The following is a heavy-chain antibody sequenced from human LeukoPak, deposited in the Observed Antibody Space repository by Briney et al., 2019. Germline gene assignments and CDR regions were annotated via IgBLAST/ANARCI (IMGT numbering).Heavy chain of an antibody. CDR1: GYTFTSYY. D-gene: IGHD3-3*01. CDR2: INPSGGST. V-gene: IGHV1-46*01. J-gene: IGHJ4*02. CDR3: ARDRPGGTTIFGVVTAFDY. Sequence: ASVKVSCKASGYTFTSYYMHWVRQAPGQGLEWMGIINPSGGSTSYAQKFQGRVTMTRDTSISTAYMELSRLRSDDTAVYYCARDRPGGTTIFGVVTAFDYWGQGTLVTVSS.